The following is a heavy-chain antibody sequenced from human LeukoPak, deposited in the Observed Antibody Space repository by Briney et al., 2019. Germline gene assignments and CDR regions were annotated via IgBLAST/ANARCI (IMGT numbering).Heavy chain of an antibody. J-gene: IGHJ6*03. Sequence: SETLSLTCTVSGGSISSYYWSWIRQPAGKGLEWIERIYTSGSTNYNPSLKSRVTMSVDTSKNQFSLKLSSVTAADTAVYYCARDPPGIAAAGKNYYYYYYMDVWGKGTTVTVSS. CDR2: IYTSGST. CDR1: GGSISSYY. V-gene: IGHV4-4*07. CDR3: ARDPPGIAAAGKNYYYYYYMDV. D-gene: IGHD6-13*01.